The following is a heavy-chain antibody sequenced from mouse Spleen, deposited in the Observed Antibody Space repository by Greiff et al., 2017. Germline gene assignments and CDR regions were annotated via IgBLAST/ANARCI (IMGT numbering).Heavy chain of an antibody. J-gene: IGHJ1*01. Sequence: VQLQQSGAELVKPGASVKLSCTASGFNIKDTYMHWVKQRPEQGLEWIGRIDPANGNTKYDPKFQGKATITADTSSNTAYLQLSSLTSEDTAVYYCAGPYGNYFWYFDVWGAGTTVTVSS. CDR2: IDPANGNT. CDR1: GFNIKDTY. V-gene: IGHV14-3*02. CDR3: AGPYGNYFWYFDV. D-gene: IGHD2-1*01.